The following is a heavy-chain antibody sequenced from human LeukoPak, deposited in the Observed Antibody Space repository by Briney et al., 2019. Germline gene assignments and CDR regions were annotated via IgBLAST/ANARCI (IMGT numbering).Heavy chain of an antibody. V-gene: IGHV3-74*01. CDR1: GFTFSTYR. D-gene: IGHD4-17*01. J-gene: IGHJ4*02. CDR2: TNSDGSST. Sequence: GGSLRLSCAASGFTFSTYRMHWVRQGPGKGLVWVSGTNSDGSSTIYADSVKGRFTISRDNSKNTLYLQTSSLRAEDTAVYYCARASTTVPNLLDHWGRGTLVTVSS. CDR3: ARASTTVPNLLDH.